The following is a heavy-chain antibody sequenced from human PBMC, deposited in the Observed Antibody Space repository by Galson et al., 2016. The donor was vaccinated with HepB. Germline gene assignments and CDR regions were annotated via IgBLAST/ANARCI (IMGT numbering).Heavy chain of an antibody. J-gene: IGHJ6*02. V-gene: IGHV4-61*01. Sequence: SETLSLTCTVSGGSVSSGNYYWSWLRQPPGKGLEWIGYIYHSGSTNYNTSLESRVTISVDTSKNQFSLKVSSVTAADTAVYYCASRSGVRFLEWPASYYYGLDGWGQGTTVTVSS. CDR3: ASRSGVRFLEWPASYYYGLDG. CDR2: IYHSGST. CDR1: GGSVSSGNYY. D-gene: IGHD3-3*01.